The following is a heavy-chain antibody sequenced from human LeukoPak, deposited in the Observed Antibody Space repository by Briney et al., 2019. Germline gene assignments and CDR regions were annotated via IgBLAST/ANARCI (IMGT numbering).Heavy chain of an antibody. J-gene: IGHJ6*02. CDR3: AREVRGSGILSYGMDV. D-gene: IGHD3-10*01. CDR2: IYYSGST. V-gene: IGHV4-59*01. CDR1: GGSITNYY. Sequence: KPSETLSLTCTVSGGSITNYYWSWIRQPPGKGLEWIGYIYYSGSTNYNPSLKSRVTISVDTSKNQFSLKLSSVTAADTAVYYCAREVRGSGILSYGMDVWGQGTTVTVSS.